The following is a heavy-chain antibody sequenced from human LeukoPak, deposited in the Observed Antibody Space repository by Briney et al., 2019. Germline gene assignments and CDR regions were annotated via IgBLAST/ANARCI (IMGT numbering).Heavy chain of an antibody. Sequence: SETLSLTCTVSGGSISSYYWSWIRQPAGKGLEWLGRIYTSGTTNYNPSLKSRVTMSVDASKNQFSLRLTSVTAADTAVYYCARGRWEYSSSGGAFDIWGQGTMVTVSS. D-gene: IGHD6-6*01. CDR3: ARGRWEYSSSGGAFDI. V-gene: IGHV4-4*07. J-gene: IGHJ3*02. CDR1: GGSISSYY. CDR2: IYTSGTT.